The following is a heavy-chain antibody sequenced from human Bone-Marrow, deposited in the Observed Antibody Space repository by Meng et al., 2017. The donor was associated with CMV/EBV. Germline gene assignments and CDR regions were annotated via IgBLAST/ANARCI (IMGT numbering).Heavy chain of an antibody. V-gene: IGHV3-7*01. Sequence: GGSLRLSCAASGFTFSSYWMSWVRQAPGKGLEWVANIKQDGSEKDYVDSVKGRFTISRDNAKNSLYLQMNSLRAEDTAVYYCARDNPELFYDAFDIWGQGTMVTVSS. CDR1: GFTFSSYW. CDR3: ARDNPELFYDAFDI. J-gene: IGHJ3*02. CDR2: IKQDGSEK. D-gene: IGHD1-26*01.